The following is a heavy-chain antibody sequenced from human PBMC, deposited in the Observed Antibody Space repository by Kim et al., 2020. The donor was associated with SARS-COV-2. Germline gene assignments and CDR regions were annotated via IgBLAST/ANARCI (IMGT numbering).Heavy chain of an antibody. CDR3: ARGSGYDYSYYYGMDV. V-gene: IGHV3-7*04. J-gene: IGHJ6*02. D-gene: IGHD5-12*01. Sequence: GRLTISRDNAKSSLYLQMNSLRTEDTAVYFCARGSGYDYSYYYGMDVWGQGTTVTVSS.